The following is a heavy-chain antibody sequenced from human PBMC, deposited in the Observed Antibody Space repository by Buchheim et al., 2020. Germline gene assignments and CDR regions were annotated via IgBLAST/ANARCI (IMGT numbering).Heavy chain of an antibody. D-gene: IGHD3-3*01. CDR1: GFTFSDYY. V-gene: IGHV3-11*01. J-gene: IGHJ6*02. Sequence: QVQLVESGGGLVKPGGSLRLSCAASGFTFSDYYMSWIRQAPGKGLEWVSYISSSGRSMFYVDSVRGRFTISRDNAKNSLFLQMNSLRAEDTAVYNCARGNSDYDFWSGYPASYYYYGMDVWGQGTT. CDR3: ARGNSDYDFWSGYPASYYYYGMDV. CDR2: ISSSGRSM.